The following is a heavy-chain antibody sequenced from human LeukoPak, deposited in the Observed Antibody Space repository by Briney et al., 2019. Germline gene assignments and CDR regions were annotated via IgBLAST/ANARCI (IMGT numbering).Heavy chain of an antibody. CDR1: GFTFSSYA. D-gene: IGHD6-13*01. Sequence: GGSLRLSCAASGFTFSSYAMSWVRQAPGKGLEWVSAISGSGGSTYYADSVKGRFTISRDNSKNTLYLQMNSLRAEDTAVYYCASPDYPGIAAAGTVLYYYYGMDVWGQGTTVTVSS. CDR2: ISGSGGST. J-gene: IGHJ6*02. V-gene: IGHV3-23*01. CDR3: ASPDYPGIAAAGTVLYYYYGMDV.